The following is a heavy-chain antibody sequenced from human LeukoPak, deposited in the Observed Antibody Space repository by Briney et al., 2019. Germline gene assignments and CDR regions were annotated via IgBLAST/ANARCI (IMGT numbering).Heavy chain of an antibody. CDR1: GGTFNSYA. CDR2: VIPIFSTT. V-gene: IGHV1-69*05. Sequence: SVKVSCKASGGTFNSYAISWVRQAPGQGLEWMGAVIPIFSTTNYAQKFQGRVAITTDESTNTAYMELTSLKSEDTAVYYCAREDGYFDWLFPYWGQGTLVTVSS. D-gene: IGHD3-9*01. CDR3: AREDGYFDWLFPY. J-gene: IGHJ4*02.